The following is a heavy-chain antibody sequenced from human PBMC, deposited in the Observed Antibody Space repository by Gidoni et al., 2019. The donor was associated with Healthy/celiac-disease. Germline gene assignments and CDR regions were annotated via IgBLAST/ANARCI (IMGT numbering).Heavy chain of an antibody. D-gene: IGHD6-13*01. CDR2: SSGSGGST. CDR3: ARDRARQLVYDAFDI. J-gene: IGHJ3*02. Sequence: EVQLLESGGGLVHPGGSLRLACAASGCTFSSYARSWVRQAPGKGLEWVAASSGSGGSTYYADSVKGRYNISRDNSKNTLYLQMNSLRAEDTAVYYCARDRARQLVYDAFDIWGQGTMVTVSS. V-gene: IGHV3-23*01. CDR1: GCTFSSYA.